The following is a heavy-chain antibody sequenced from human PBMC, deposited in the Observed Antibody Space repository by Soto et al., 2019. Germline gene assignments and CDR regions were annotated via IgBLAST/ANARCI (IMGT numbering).Heavy chain of an antibody. V-gene: IGHV5-10-1*01. Sequence: PWESLKISCAGSGYSFSSYWSSWVRQMPGKGLEWMGGIDPSGCYTNYSPSSQGHVTTSADNSTSTPYPQWSSLKASATAMYYCARRGLQLYAMDVWGQGTTVTVSS. D-gene: IGHD2-2*01. CDR2: IDPSGCYT. CDR1: GYSFSSYW. J-gene: IGHJ6*02. CDR3: ARRGLQLYAMDV.